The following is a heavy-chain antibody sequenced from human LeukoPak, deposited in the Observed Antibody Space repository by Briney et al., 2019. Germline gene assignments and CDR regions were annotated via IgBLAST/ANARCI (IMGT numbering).Heavy chain of an antibody. D-gene: IGHD1-26*01. CDR2: ISGTGGSI. Sequence: PGGSLRLSCAASGFTFSSYAMSWVRQAPGKGLEWVSVISGTGGSINYADPVKGRFTISRDNSKNTLYLQMNSLRAEDTAVYYCAKDVASSGNFLAAFDFWGQGTMVTVSS. CDR1: GFTFSSYA. CDR3: AKDVASSGNFLAAFDF. J-gene: IGHJ3*01. V-gene: IGHV3-23*01.